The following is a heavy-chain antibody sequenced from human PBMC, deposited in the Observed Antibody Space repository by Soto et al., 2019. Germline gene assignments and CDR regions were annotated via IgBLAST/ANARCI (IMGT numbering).Heavy chain of an antibody. J-gene: IGHJ4*02. CDR2: ITASGYSA. CDR1: GLAFSDYA. Sequence: EAQLLASGGGLVQPGGSLRLSCAASGLAFSDYAMTWVRQAPGKGLEWASIITASGYSAYYGGAVKGRFTTSRDNSRSTLYLHMNGRRADDTAVYDCAKGDLLWDPFDFWVQGTLVTVSS. CDR3: AKGDLLWDPFDF. D-gene: IGHD3-16*01. V-gene: IGHV3-23*01.